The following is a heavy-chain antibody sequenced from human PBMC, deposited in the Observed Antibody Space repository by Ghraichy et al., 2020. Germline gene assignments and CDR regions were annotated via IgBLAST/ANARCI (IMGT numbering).Heavy chain of an antibody. V-gene: IGHV4-38-2*02. CDR1: GYSISSGYY. CDR2: IYHSGST. CDR3: ARDGPYYYGSGSSVLDY. J-gene: IGHJ4*02. Sequence: SETLSLTCAVSGYSISSGYYWGWIRQPPGKGLEWIGSIYHSGSTYYNPSLKSRVTISVDTSKNQFSLKLSSVTAADTAVYYCARDGPYYYGSGSSVLDYWGQGTLVTVSS. D-gene: IGHD3-10*01.